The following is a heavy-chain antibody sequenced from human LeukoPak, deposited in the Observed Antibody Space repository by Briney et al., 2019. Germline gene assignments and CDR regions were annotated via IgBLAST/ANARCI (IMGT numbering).Heavy chain of an antibody. D-gene: IGHD4-17*01. J-gene: IGHJ4*01. CDR1: GYTFTSYA. CDR2: INAGNGNT. Sequence: ASVKVSCKVSGYTFTSYAMHWVRQAPGQRLEWMGWINAGNGNTKYSQEFQGRVTITRDTSASTAYMELSSLRSEGMAVYYCARGPEVTTYPFFDYWGHGTRVTVSS. CDR3: ARGPEVTTYPFFDY. V-gene: IGHV1-3*03.